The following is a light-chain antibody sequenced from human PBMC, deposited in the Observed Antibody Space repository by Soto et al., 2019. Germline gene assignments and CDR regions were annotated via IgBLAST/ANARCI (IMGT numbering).Light chain of an antibody. J-gene: IGLJ2*01. CDR2: DVS. V-gene: IGLV2-14*01. Sequence: QSALTQPASVSGSPGQSITISCTGTSSDVGGYNYVSWYQQQPGQAPKLMIHDVSNRPSGVSNRFSGSKSGNTASLTISGLQAEDEADYYCSSYTSSSTSVVFGGGTKVTVL. CDR1: SSDVGGYNY. CDR3: SSYTSSSTSVV.